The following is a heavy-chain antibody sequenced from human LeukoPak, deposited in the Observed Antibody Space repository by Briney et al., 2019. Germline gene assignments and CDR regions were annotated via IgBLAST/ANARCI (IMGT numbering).Heavy chain of an antibody. CDR3: SKAKPASGYDY. CDR1: GFTFTSYG. V-gene: IGHV3-30*02. D-gene: IGHD6-13*01. Sequence: GSLRLSCAASGFTFTSYGMHWVRQAPGKGLEWMTFIQNDGSKKYYADSEKGRSIISIDNAKNSVYLPLNSLRAEDTAVSYCSKAKPASGYDYWGQGTRVTVSS. CDR2: IQNDGSKK. J-gene: IGHJ4*02.